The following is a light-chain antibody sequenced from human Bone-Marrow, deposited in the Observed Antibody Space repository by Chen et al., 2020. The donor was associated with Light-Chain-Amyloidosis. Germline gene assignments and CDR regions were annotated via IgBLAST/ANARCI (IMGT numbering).Light chain of an antibody. Sequence: EIVVTQSPATLSVSPGERATLSCRASQSVGSNLAWYQQSPGQPPRLLINGASTRATGIPGRFSGSGSGTEFTLTITSLQSEDFAVYYCQQYNDWPLTVGGGTKVEIK. CDR1: QSVGSN. CDR3: QQYNDWPLT. J-gene: IGKJ4*01. V-gene: IGKV3-15*01. CDR2: GAS.